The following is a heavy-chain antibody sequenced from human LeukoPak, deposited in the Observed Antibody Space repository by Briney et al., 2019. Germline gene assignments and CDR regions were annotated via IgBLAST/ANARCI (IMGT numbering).Heavy chain of an antibody. CDR1: GGSISNYY. CDR3: ARSYYFDY. Sequence: SETLSLTCTVSGGSISNYYWSWIRQPPGKGLEWIGYIYYSRSTNYNPSLKSRVTISVDTSKNQFSLKLSSVTAADTAVYYCARSYYFDYWGQGTLVTVSS. V-gene: IGHV4-59*01. J-gene: IGHJ4*02. CDR2: IYYSRST.